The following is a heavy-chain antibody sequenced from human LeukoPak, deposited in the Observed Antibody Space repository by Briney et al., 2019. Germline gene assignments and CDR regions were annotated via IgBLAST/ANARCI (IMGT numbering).Heavy chain of an antibody. Sequence: GGSLTLSCAPSAFTFISYGTRSVPHTPGKGVGRVAVIWYHISNKYYAASVKGRFTISRENSKNALYLQMNSLRAEDTAVYYCAREFGNGDYGNSVWGQGTLVTVSS. J-gene: IGHJ4*02. CDR1: AFTFISYG. V-gene: IGHV3-33*01. CDR2: IWYHISNK. D-gene: IGHD4-17*01. CDR3: AREFGNGDYGNSV.